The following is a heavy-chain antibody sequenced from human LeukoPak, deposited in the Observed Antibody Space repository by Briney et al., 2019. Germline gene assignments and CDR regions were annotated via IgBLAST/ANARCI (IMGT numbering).Heavy chain of an antibody. V-gene: IGHV3-9*01. CDR3: AKDEGGGPMDV. J-gene: IGHJ6*03. CDR1: GFTFDDYA. CDR2: ISWNSGSI. Sequence: PGRSLRLSCAASGFTFDDYAMHWVRQAPGKGLEWVSGISWNSGSIGYADSVKGRFTISRDNAKNSLYLQMNSLRAEDTASYYCAKDEGGGPMDVWGKGTTVTVYS. D-gene: IGHD3-16*01.